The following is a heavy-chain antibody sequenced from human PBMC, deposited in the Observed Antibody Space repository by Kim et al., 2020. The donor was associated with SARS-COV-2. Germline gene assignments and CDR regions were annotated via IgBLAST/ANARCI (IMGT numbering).Heavy chain of an antibody. CDR3: ARDYSYSSSWYGGAFDY. D-gene: IGHD6-13*01. J-gene: IGHJ4*02. Sequence: SETLSLTCTVSGGSISSYYWSWIRQPAGKGLEWIGRIYTSGSTNYNPSLKSRVTMSVDTSKNQFSLKLSSVTAADTAVYYCARDYSYSSSWYGGAFDYWGQGTLVTVSS. CDR1: GGSISSYY. V-gene: IGHV4-4*07. CDR2: IYTSGST.